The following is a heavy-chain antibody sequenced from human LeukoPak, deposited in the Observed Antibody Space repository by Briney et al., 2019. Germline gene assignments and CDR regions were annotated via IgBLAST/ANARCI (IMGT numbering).Heavy chain of an antibody. CDR1: GFTFSSYS. V-gene: IGHV3-21*01. CDR3: ARVVPAGITSIPFDAFDI. J-gene: IGHJ3*02. Sequence: GGSLRLSCAASGFTFSSYSMNWVRQAPGKGLEWVSSISSSSSYIYYAGSVKGRFTISRDNAKNSLYLQMNSLRAEDTAVYYCARVVPAGITSIPFDAFDIWGQGTMVTVSS. CDR2: ISSSSSYI. D-gene: IGHD2-2*01.